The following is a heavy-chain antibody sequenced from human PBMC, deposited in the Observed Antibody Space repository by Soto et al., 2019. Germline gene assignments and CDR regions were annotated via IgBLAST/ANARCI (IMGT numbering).Heavy chain of an antibody. V-gene: IGHV3-15*07. Sequence: VSLRLCWAAAECTCINAGGNWISQTPGKGLEWVGRIKSKTDGGTTDYAAPVKGRFTISRDDSKNTLYLQMNSLKTEDTAVYYCTTDRDYLGSIGYLVDVWGQGTTVTVYS. CDR3: TTDRDYLGSIGYLVDV. D-gene: IGHD3-22*01. CDR1: ECTCINAG. CDR2: IKSKTDGGTT. J-gene: IGHJ6*02.